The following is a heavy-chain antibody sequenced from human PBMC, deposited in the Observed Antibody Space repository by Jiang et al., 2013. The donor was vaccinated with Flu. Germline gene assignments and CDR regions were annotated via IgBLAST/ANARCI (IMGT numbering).Heavy chain of an antibody. Sequence: LVKPSQTLSPHPALSLVAPSAVVVTTGAGSGSPPGRDVEWIGRIYTSGSTNYNPSLKSRVTISVDTSKNQFSLKLSSVTAADTAVYYCARDMAVAGSGWNYYYGMDVWGQGTTVTVSS. V-gene: IGHV4-61*02. CDR1: VAPSAVVVTT. CDR2: IYTSGST. D-gene: IGHD6-19*01. CDR3: ARDMAVAGSGWNYYYGMDV. J-gene: IGHJ6*02.